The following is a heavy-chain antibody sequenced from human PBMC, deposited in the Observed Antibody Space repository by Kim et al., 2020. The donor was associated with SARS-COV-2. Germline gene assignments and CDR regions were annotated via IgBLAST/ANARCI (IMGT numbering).Heavy chain of an antibody. CDR2: ISGSGGST. CDR3: AKDVYWDNSGAGAFAM. J-gene: IGHJ3*02. CDR1: GFTFSSFA. Sequence: GGSLRLSCAASGFTFSSFAMNWVRQAPGKGLEWVSGISGSGGSTYYADSVKGRFTFSRDNSKNTLYLQMNSLRAEDTAVYYCAKDVYWDNSGAGAFAMWGPGTMV. V-gene: IGHV3-23*01. D-gene: IGHD2-15*01.